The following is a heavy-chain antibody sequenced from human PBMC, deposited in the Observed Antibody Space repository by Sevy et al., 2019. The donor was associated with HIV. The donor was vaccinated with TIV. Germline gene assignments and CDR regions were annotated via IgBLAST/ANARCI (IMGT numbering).Heavy chain of an antibody. V-gene: IGHV1-2*02. D-gene: IGHD5-18*01. J-gene: IGHJ4*02. Sequence: ASVKVSCKASGYTFTGQYIHWVRQAPGQGLEWMGWINPKSGGSDYAQEFQGRVTMTTDTSRSTAYMELRSLRSDDTAVYYCARELRGYSYGCFDYWGQGTLVTVSS. CDR1: GYTFTGQY. CDR3: ARELRGYSYGCFDY. CDR2: INPKSGGS.